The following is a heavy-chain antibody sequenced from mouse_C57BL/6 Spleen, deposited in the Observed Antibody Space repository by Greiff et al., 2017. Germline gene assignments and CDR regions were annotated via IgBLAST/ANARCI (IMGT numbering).Heavy chain of an antibody. J-gene: IGHJ3*01. CDR1: GFSLTSYG. CDR2: IWSGGST. V-gene: IGHV2-4*01. Sequence: QVQLKQSGPGLVQPSQSLSITCTVSGFSLTSYGVHWVRQPPGKGLEWLGVIWSGGSTDYNAAFISRLSISKDNSKSQVFFKMNSLQADDTAIYYCAKNEDYDDGSAYGGQGTLVTVSA. CDR3: AKNEDYDDGSAY. D-gene: IGHD2-4*01.